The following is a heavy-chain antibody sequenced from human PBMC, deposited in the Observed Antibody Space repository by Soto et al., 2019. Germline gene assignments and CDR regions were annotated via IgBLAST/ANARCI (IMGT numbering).Heavy chain of an antibody. V-gene: IGHV1-18*01. J-gene: IGHJ4*02. CDR2: ISAYNGNT. Sequence: GASVKVSCKASGYTFTSYGISWVRQAPGQGLEGMGWISAYNGNTNYAQKLQGRVTMTTDTSTSTAYMELRSLRSDDTAVYYCARDGDLMTTVTTPRPYDYWGQGTLVTVSS. CDR3: ARDGDLMTTVTTPRPYDY. D-gene: IGHD4-17*01. CDR1: GYTFTSYG.